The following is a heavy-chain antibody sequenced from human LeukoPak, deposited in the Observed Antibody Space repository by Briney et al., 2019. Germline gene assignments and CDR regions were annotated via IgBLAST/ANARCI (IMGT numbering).Heavy chain of an antibody. V-gene: IGHV4-34*01. D-gene: IGHD6-19*01. CDR2: INHSGST. J-gene: IGHJ2*01. CDR3: ARNLYSSVPYWYFDL. Sequence: SETLSLTCAVYGGPFSGYYWSWIRQPPGKGLEWIGEINHSGSTNYNPSLKSRVTISVDTSKNQFSLKLSSVTAAGTAIYYCARNLYSSVPYWYFDLWGRGTLVTVSS. CDR1: GGPFSGYY.